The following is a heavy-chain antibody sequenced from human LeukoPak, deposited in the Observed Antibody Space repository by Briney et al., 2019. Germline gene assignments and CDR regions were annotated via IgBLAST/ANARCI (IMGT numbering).Heavy chain of an antibody. CDR1: GFTFSSYA. CDR3: ARESGEQWLVHPGGNAFDI. J-gene: IGHJ3*02. D-gene: IGHD6-19*01. Sequence: GGSLRLSCAASGFTFSSYAMHWVRQAPGKGLEYVSAISSNGGSTYYANSVKGRFTISRDNSKNTLYLQMGSLRAEDMAVYYCARESGEQWLVHPGGNAFDIWGQGTMVTVSS. V-gene: IGHV3-64*01. CDR2: ISSNGGST.